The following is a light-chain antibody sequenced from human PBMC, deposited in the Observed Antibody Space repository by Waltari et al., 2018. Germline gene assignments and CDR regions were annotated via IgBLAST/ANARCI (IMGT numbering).Light chain of an antibody. CDR1: QSVLYSSNNKNY. Sequence: DIVMTQSPDSLAVSLGERATINCKSRQSVLYSSNNKNYLAWYQQKPAQPPKLLIYWASTRESGVPDRFSGSGSGTDFTLTISSLQAEDVAVYYCQQYYSTPWTFGQGTKVEIK. CDR2: WAS. CDR3: QQYYSTPWT. V-gene: IGKV4-1*01. J-gene: IGKJ1*01.